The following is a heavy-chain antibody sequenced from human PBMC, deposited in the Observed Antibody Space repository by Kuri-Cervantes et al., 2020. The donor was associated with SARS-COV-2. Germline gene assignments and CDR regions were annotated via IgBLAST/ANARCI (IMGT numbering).Heavy chain of an antibody. CDR2: IYTSGST. D-gene: IGHD2-2*01. V-gene: IGHV4-4*07. J-gene: IGHJ6*03. CDR3: ARANIVVVPAALGAIIYYYYMDV. Sequence: GSLRLSCTVSGGSISSYYWSWIRQPPGKGLEWIGRIYTSGSTNYNPSLKSRVTMSVDTSKNQFSLKLSSVTAADTAVYYCARANIVVVPAALGAIIYYYYMDVWGKGTTVTVSS. CDR1: GGSISSYY.